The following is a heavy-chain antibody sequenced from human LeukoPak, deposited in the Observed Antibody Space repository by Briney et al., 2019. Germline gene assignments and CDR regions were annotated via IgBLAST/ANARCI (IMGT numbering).Heavy chain of an antibody. CDR3: ARAPRVPDAYNWFDP. Sequence: SETLSLTCTVSGGSISSYYWSWIRQPAGKGLEWIGRIYTSGSTNYNPSLKSRVTISVDTSKNQFSLKLSSVTAADTAVYYCARAPRVPDAYNWFDPWGQGTLVTVSS. CDR2: IYTSGST. CDR1: GGSISSYY. V-gene: IGHV4-4*07. J-gene: IGHJ5*02. D-gene: IGHD3-10*01.